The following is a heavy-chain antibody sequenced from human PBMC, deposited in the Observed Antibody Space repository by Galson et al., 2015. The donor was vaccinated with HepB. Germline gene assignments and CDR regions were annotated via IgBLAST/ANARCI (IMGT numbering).Heavy chain of an antibody. Sequence: SLRLSCAASGFTFSSYAMHWVRQAPGKGLEYVSAISSNGGSTYYADSVKGRFTISRDNSKNTLYLQMSSLRAEGTAVYYCVGYSSSWYDDYWGQGTLVTVSS. CDR3: VGYSSSWYDDY. CDR2: ISSNGGST. CDR1: GFTFSSYA. J-gene: IGHJ4*02. D-gene: IGHD6-13*01. V-gene: IGHV3-64D*06.